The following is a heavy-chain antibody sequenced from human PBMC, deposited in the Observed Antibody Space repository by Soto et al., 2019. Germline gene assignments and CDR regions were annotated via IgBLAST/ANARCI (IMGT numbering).Heavy chain of an antibody. CDR3: ASFRGSGGSFSPRFDP. Sequence: GGSLRLSCAASGFTFSSYSMNWVRQAPGKGLEWVSSISSSSSYIYYADSVKGRFTISRDNAKNSLYLQMNSLRAEDTAVYYCASFRGSGGSFSPRFDPWGQGTLVTVSS. J-gene: IGHJ5*02. CDR1: GFTFSSYS. CDR2: ISSSSSYI. D-gene: IGHD2-15*01. V-gene: IGHV3-21*01.